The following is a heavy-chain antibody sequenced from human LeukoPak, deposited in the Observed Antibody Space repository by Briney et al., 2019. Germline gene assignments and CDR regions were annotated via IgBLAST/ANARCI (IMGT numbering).Heavy chain of an antibody. D-gene: IGHD6-13*01. CDR2: ISAYNGNT. V-gene: IGHV1-18*04. Sequence: ASVKVSCKASGYTFTSYGISWVRQAPGQGLEWMGWISAYNGNTNYAQKLQGRVTMTTDTSTSRAYMELRSLRSDDTAVYYCVIAAAAGFWRFDYWGQGTLVTVSS. J-gene: IGHJ4*02. CDR1: GYTFTSYG. CDR3: VIAAAAGFWRFDY.